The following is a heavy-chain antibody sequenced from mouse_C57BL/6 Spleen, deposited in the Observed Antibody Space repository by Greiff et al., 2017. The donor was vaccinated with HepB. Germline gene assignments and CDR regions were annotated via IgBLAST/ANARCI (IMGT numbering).Heavy chain of an antibody. CDR2: INPSNGGT. Sequence: VQLQQSGTELVKPGASVKLSCKASGYTFTSYWMHWVKQRPGQGLEWIGNINPSNGGTNYNEKFKSKATLTVDKSSSTAYMQLSSLTSEDSAVYYCARWDGYYPYAMDYWGQGTSVTVSS. CDR3: ARWDGYYPYAMDY. V-gene: IGHV1-53*01. CDR1: GYTFTSYW. J-gene: IGHJ4*01. D-gene: IGHD2-3*01.